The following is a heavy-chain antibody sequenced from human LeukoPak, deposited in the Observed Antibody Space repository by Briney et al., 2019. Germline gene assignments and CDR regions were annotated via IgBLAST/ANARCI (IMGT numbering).Heavy chain of an antibody. Sequence: SETLCLTCAVSGGSISSGGYSWSWIRQPPGKGLEWIGYIYHSGSTYYNPSLKSRVTISVDRSKNQFSLKLSSVTAADTAVYYCAKDLPGKQWLVRYYYYGMDVWGQGTTVTVSS. CDR3: AKDLPGKQWLVRYYYYGMDV. CDR2: IYHSGST. D-gene: IGHD6-19*01. V-gene: IGHV4-30-2*01. J-gene: IGHJ6*02. CDR1: GGSISSGGYS.